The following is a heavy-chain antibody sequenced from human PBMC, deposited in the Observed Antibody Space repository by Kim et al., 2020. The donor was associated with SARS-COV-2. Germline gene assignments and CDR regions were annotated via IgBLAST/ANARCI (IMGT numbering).Heavy chain of an antibody. J-gene: IGHJ4*02. CDR3: ARARYFDY. V-gene: IGHV4-34*01. D-gene: IGHD1-20*01. CDR2: INHSGST. Sequence: SETLSLTCAVYGGSFSGYYWSWIRQPPGKGLEWIGEINHSGSTNYNPSLKSRVTISVDTSKNQFSLKLSSVTAADTAVYYCARARYFDYWGQGTLVTVSS. CDR1: GGSFSGYY.